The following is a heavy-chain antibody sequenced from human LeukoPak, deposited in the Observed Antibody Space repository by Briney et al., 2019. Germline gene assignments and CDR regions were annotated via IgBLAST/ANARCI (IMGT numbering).Heavy chain of an antibody. Sequence: TGGSLRLSCAASGCTFSSYAMSWVRQAPGKGLEWVSAISGSGGSTYYADSVKGRFTISRDNSKNTLYLQMNSLRAEDTAVYYCATDMIVVVTVDYWGQGTLVTVSS. CDR1: GCTFSSYA. J-gene: IGHJ4*02. CDR3: ATDMIVVVTVDY. CDR2: ISGSGGST. V-gene: IGHV3-23*01. D-gene: IGHD3-22*01.